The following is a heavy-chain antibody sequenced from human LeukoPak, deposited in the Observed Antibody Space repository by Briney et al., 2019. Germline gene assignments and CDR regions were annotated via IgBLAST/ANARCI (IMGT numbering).Heavy chain of an antibody. D-gene: IGHD6-13*01. CDR1: GFTFSSYA. CDR2: ICGSGGST. V-gene: IGHV3-23*01. J-gene: IGHJ6*02. Sequence: PGGSLRLSCAASGFTFSSYAMSWVRQAPGKGLEWVSAICGSGGSTYYADSVKGRFTISRDNSKNTLYLQMNSLRAEDTAVYYCATSDSSSWYAYYYYGMDVWGQGTTVTVSS. CDR3: ATSDSSSWYAYYYYGMDV.